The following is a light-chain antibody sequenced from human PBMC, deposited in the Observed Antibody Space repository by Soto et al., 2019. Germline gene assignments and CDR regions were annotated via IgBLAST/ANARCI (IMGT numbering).Light chain of an antibody. V-gene: IGKV3-11*01. CDR3: QQRSNWPPVVGLT. J-gene: IGKJ4*02. Sequence: ELVLTQSPATLSLSPGERATLSCRASEGISSNLAWYQQKHGQAPRLLIHGASNRATGIPARFSGSGSGTEFTLIISSLEPEDFAVYYCQQRSNWPPVVGLTFGGGTKVEIK. CDR1: EGISSN. CDR2: GAS.